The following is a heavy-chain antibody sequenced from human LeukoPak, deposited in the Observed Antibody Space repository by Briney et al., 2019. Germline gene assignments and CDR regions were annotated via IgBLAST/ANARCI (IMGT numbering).Heavy chain of an antibody. J-gene: IGHJ4*02. CDR2: IRYDGSNK. CDR1: GFTFSSYG. V-gene: IGHV3-30*02. CDR3: ARPARGYSYGHFDY. D-gene: IGHD5-18*01. Sequence: PGGSLRLSCAASGFTFSSYGMHWVRQAPGKGLEWVAFIRYDGSNKYYADSVKGRFTISRDNSKNTLYLQMNSLRAEDTAVYYCARPARGYSYGHFDYWGQGTLVTVSS.